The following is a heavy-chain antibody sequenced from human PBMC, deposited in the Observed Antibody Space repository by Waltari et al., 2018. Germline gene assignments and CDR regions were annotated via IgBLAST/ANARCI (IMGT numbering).Heavy chain of an antibody. D-gene: IGHD3-10*01. V-gene: IGHV4-34*01. Sequence: QVQLQQWGAGLLKPSETLSLTCAVYGGSFSGYYWSWIRQPPGKGLEWIGEINHSGSTNYNPSLKSRVTISVDTSKNQFSLKLSSVTAADTAVYYCARDLMVRAESYGMDVWGQGTTVTVSS. CDR1: GGSFSGYY. J-gene: IGHJ6*02. CDR3: ARDLMVRAESYGMDV. CDR2: INHSGST.